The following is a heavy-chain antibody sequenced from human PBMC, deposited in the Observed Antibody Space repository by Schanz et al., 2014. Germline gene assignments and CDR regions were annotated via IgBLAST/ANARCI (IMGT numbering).Heavy chain of an antibody. Sequence: VQLVESGGGLVQPGGSLRLCCVASGFTFSRYWMTWVRQAPGKGLEWVAVISYDGSHKDYADSVKGRFTISRDNAKNSLYLQMNSLRAEDTAVYYCARDKGGYYPFDYWGQGSLVTVSS. D-gene: IGHD3-22*01. CDR3: ARDKGGYYPFDY. V-gene: IGHV3-30*03. J-gene: IGHJ4*02. CDR1: GFTFSRYW. CDR2: ISYDGSHK.